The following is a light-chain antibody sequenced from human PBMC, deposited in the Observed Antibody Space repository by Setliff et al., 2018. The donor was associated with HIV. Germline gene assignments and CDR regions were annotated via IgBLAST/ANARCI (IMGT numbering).Light chain of an antibody. CDR1: SSDVGGYNF. CDR2: EVS. V-gene: IGLV2-14*01. Sequence: QSALTQPASASGSPGQSITISCTGTSSDVGGYNFVSWYQQYPGKAPKLLIFEVSNRPSGVSNRFSGSKSGNTASLTISGLQAEDEADYYCSSYTSSSTPVFGTGTKVTVL. J-gene: IGLJ1*01. CDR3: SSYTSSSTPV.